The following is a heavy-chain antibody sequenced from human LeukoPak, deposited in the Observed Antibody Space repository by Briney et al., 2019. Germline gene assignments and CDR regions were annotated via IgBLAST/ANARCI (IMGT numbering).Heavy chain of an antibody. V-gene: IGHV3-66*01. CDR2: IYSGGST. CDR3: ARDRSGDY. J-gene: IGHJ4*02. CDR1: ALTLSSNY. Sequence: GGSLRLSCAASALTLSSNYMRWVRQAPGKGLEWVSAIYSGGSTYYPDSVKGRFTISRDNSKNTLYLQMNSLRAEDTAVYYCARDRSGDYWGQGTLVTVSS.